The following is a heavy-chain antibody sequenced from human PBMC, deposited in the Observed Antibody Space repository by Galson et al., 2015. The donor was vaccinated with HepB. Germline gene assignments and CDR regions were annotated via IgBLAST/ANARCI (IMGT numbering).Heavy chain of an antibody. D-gene: IGHD3-22*01. Sequence: SVKVSCKASGGTFSSYAISWVRQAPGQGLEWMGGIIPIFGTANYAQKFQGRVTITADESTSTAYMELSSLRSEDTAVYYCASGPGSSGYYPGDYYYYYYMDVWGKGTTVTVSS. CDR3: ASGPGSSGYYPGDYYYYYYMDV. CDR2: IIPIFGTA. V-gene: IGHV1-69*13. CDR1: GGTFSSYA. J-gene: IGHJ6*03.